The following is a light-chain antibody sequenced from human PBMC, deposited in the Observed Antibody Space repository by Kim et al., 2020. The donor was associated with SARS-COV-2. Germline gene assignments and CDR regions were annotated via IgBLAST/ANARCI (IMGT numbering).Light chain of an antibody. Sequence: EIVMTQSPATLSVSPGERATLSCRASQNISSNLAWYQHKPGQAPRLLIYGASTRATGIPARFSGSGSGTEFTLTISSLQSEDFAVYYCQQYRTFGQGTKVDIK. V-gene: IGKV3-15*01. J-gene: IGKJ1*01. CDR2: GAS. CDR1: QNISSN. CDR3: QQYRT.